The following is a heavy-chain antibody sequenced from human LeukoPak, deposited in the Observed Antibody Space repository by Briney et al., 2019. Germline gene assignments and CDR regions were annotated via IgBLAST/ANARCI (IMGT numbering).Heavy chain of an antibody. CDR2: ISSGGTTI. CDR1: GFXFSSYE. J-gene: IGHJ4*02. Sequence: PGGSLRLSCAVSGFXFSSYEMNWVRQAPGKGLEWVSYISSGGTTIYYADSVKGRFTISRDNTKNSLYLQMNSLRAEDTAVYFCARGAGEPSRALDFWGQGTLVTVSS. D-gene: IGHD3-16*01. CDR3: ARGAGEPSRALDF. V-gene: IGHV3-48*03.